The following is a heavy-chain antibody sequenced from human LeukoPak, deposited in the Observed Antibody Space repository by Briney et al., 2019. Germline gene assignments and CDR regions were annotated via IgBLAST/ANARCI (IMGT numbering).Heavy chain of an antibody. V-gene: IGHV3-48*04. CDR1: GFTFSSYN. CDR3: ARDEGYGDYDGGPVGDY. Sequence: GSLRLSCAASGFTFSSYNMNWVRQAPGKGLEWVSYISSTGSSIFYADSVKGRFTISRDNAKNSLYLQMNSLRAEDTAVYYCARDEGYGDYDGGPVGDYWGQGTLVTVSS. D-gene: IGHD4-17*01. J-gene: IGHJ4*02. CDR2: ISSTGSSI.